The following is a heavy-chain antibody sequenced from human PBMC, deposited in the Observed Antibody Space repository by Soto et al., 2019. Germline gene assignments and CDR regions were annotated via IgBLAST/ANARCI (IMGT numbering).Heavy chain of an antibody. J-gene: IGHJ4*02. CDR3: AKVRHYGSGTYSGSYLDY. D-gene: IGHD3-10*01. CDR2: ISGSGGTT. Sequence: VQLLESGGGLVQPGGSLRLSCGGSGFTFNSYAMTWVRQAPGKGLEWVSAISGSGGTTYYAHSAKGQLTISRDQSKDTLYKQMNSRRAEDTAINSCAKVRHYGSGTYSGSYLDYWGQGTLVTVSS. CDR1: GFTFNSYA. V-gene: IGHV3-23*01.